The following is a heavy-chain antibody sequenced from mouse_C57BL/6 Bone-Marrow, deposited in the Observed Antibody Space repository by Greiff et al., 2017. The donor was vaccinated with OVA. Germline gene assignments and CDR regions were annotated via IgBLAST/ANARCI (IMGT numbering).Heavy chain of an antibody. J-gene: IGHJ3*01. V-gene: IGHV5-6*01. CDR1: GFTFSSYG. CDR3: ARRDGIFAY. D-gene: IGHD2-1*01. CDR2: ISSGGSYT. Sequence: VQLQQSGGDLVKPGGSLKLSCAASGFTFSSYGMSWVRQTPDKRLEWVATISSGGSYTYYPDSVKGRFTISRDNAKNTLYLQMSSLKSEDTAMYYCARRDGIFAYWGQGTLVTVSA.